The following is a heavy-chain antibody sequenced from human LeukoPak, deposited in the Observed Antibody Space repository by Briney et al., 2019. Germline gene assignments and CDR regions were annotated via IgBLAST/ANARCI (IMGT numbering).Heavy chain of an antibody. Sequence: PGGSLRLSCAAPGFTFSSYSMNWVRQAPGKGLEWVSSISSSSSYIYYADSVKGRFTISRDNAKNSLYLQMNSLRAEDTAVYYCAREEYCGGDCYPDYYYMDVWGKGTTVTVSS. CDR2: ISSSSSYI. D-gene: IGHD2-21*01. J-gene: IGHJ6*03. CDR3: AREEYCGGDCYPDYYYMDV. CDR1: GFTFSSYS. V-gene: IGHV3-21*01.